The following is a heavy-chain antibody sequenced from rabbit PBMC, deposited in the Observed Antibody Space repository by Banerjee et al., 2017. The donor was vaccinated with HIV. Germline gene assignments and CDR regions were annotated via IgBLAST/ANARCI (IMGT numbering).Heavy chain of an antibody. CDR2: INTSSGNT. CDR1: GFSFSSYYM. CDR3: ARDLAGVIGWNFGL. Sequence: QQQLEESGGDLVKPEGSQTITCTASGFSFSSYYMSWVRQAPGKGLEWIACINTSSGNTVYASWAKGRFTISKTSSTTVTLQMTGLTAADTASYFCARDLAGVIGWNFGLWGPGTLVTVS. J-gene: IGHJ4*01. D-gene: IGHD4-1*01. V-gene: IGHV1S45*01.